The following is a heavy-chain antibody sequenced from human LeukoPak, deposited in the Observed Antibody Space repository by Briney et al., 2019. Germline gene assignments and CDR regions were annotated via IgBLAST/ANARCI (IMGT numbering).Heavy chain of an antibody. Sequence: SVKVSCKASGGTFSSYAISWVRQAPGQGLEWMGGIIPIFGTANYAQKFQGRVTITADESTSTAYMELSSLRSEDTAVYYCARDGGYYDSSGSPGDAFDIWGQGTMVTVSS. J-gene: IGHJ3*02. CDR1: GGTFSSYA. CDR2: IIPIFGTA. D-gene: IGHD3-22*01. CDR3: ARDGGYYDSSGSPGDAFDI. V-gene: IGHV1-69*13.